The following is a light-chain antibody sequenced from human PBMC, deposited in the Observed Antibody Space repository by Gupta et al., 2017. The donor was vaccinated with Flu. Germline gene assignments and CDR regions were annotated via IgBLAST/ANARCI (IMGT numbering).Light chain of an antibody. J-gene: IGKJ3*01. CDR2: AAS. Sequence: IQLLQSPSSLSATVGDRVTITCRASQSISNYLNWYQQKPGKAPKLLICAASSLQRGVPSRFSGSGSGTDFTLKISGLKPEDIATYYCKQSESTPIGFGPGTNVDIK. V-gene: IGKV1-39*01. CDR3: KQSESTPIG. CDR1: QSISNY.